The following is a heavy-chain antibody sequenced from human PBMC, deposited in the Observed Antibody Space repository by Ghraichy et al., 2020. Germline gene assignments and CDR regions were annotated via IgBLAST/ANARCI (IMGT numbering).Heavy chain of an antibody. J-gene: IGHJ4*02. D-gene: IGHD4-17*01. V-gene: IGHV3-23*01. CDR3: ARTEYGEPAFGGY. CDR2: IGSTGTT. Sequence: GGSLRLSCTASGFTFRTYAMCWVRQAAGKGLEWVSTIGSTGTTYYADSVRSRFTISRDNSKNSLYLQMNSLRADDTALYYCARTEYGEPAFGGYWGRGTLVTVSS. CDR1: GFTFRTYA.